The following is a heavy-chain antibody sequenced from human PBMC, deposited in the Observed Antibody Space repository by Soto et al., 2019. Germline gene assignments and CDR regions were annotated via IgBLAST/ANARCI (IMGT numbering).Heavy chain of an antibody. Sequence: QLQLQESGSGLVKPSQTLSLTCAVSGGSISSGGYSWSWIRQPPGKGLEWIGYIYHSGSTYYNPSLKRRVTISVDRSKNQFSLKLSSVTAADTAVYYCARTVTERWSGTIHYFDYWGQGTLVTVSS. J-gene: IGHJ4*02. CDR1: GGSISSGGYS. CDR3: ARTVTERWSGTIHYFDY. V-gene: IGHV4-30-2*01. D-gene: IGHD3-3*01. CDR2: IYHSGST.